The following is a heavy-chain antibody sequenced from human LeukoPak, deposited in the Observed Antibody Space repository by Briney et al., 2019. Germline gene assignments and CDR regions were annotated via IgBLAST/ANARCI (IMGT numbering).Heavy chain of an antibody. V-gene: IGHV4-34*01. CDR3: AKVGYDILTGLSSLPPYYMDV. J-gene: IGHJ6*03. CDR1: GGSFSDYY. D-gene: IGHD3-9*01. CDR2: INHSGST. Sequence: SETLSLTCAVYGGSFSDYYWSWIRQPPGKGLEWIGEINHSGSTHYNPSLKSRVTISVDTSKKHFSLQLRSVTAADTAVYYCAKVGYDILTGLSSLPPYYMDVWGKGTTVTISS.